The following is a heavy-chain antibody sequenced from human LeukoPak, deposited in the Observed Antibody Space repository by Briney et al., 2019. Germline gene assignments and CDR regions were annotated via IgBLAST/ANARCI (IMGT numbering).Heavy chain of an antibody. D-gene: IGHD6-19*01. CDR3: ARDSGYSSGWYHDY. CDR2: ISSSSSYI. Sequence: GGSLRLSCAASGFTFSSYSMNWVRQAPGKGLEWVSSISSSSSYIYYVDSVKGRFTISRDNAKNSLYLQMNSLRAEDTAVYYCARDSGYSSGWYHDYWGQGTLVTVSS. CDR1: GFTFSSYS. J-gene: IGHJ4*02. V-gene: IGHV3-21*01.